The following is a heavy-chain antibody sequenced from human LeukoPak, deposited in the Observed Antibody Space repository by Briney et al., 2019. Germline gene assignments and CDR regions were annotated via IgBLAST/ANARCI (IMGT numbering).Heavy chain of an antibody. CDR1: GLTFSTYG. V-gene: IGHV3-30*18. Sequence: PGRSLRLSCAASGLTFSTYGMHWVRQAPGRGLEWVAVISSDGNVKYYADSVKGRFTISRDNSKNTLDLQMNSLRAEDTAVYYCAKSRGRSDISGWRTFDYWGRGILVTVSS. J-gene: IGHJ4*02. CDR2: ISSDGNVK. D-gene: IGHD6-19*01. CDR3: AKSRGRSDISGWRTFDY.